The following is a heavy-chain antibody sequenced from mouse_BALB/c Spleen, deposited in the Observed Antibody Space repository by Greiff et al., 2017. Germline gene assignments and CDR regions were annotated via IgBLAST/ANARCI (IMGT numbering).Heavy chain of an antibody. CDR2: ILPGSGST. CDR1: GYTFSSYW. J-gene: IGHJ4*01. Sequence: QVQLQQSGAELMKPGASVKISCKATGYTFSSYWIEWVKQRPGHGLEWIGEILPGSGSTNYNEKFKGKATFTADTSSNTAYMQLSSLTSEDSAVYYCARRGGYDAMDYWGQGTSVTVSS. V-gene: IGHV1-9*01. CDR3: ARRGGYDAMDY.